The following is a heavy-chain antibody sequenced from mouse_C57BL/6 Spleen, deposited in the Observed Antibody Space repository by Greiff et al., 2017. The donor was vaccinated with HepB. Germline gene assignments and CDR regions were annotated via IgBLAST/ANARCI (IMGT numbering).Heavy chain of an antibody. V-gene: IGHV1-50*01. CDR1: GYTFTSYW. CDR2: IDPSDSYT. Sequence: QVQLQQPGAELVKPGASVKLSCKASGYTFTSYWMQWVKQRPGQGLEWIGEIDPSDSYTNYNQKFKGKATLTVDTSSSTAYMQLSSLTSEDSAGYYCARERFAYWGQGTLVTVSA. J-gene: IGHJ3*01. CDR3: ARERFAY.